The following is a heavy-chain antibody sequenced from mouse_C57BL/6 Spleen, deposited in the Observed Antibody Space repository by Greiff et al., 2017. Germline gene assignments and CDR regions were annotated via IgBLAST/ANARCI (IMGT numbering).Heavy chain of an antibody. CDR3: AREDDGYFAMDY. V-gene: IGHV5-17*01. CDR1: GFTFSDYG. D-gene: IGHD2-3*01. J-gene: IGHJ4*01. Sequence: EVKVVESGGGLVKPGGSLKLSCAASGFTFSDYGMHWVRQAPEKGLEWVAYISSGSSTIYYADTVKGRFTISRDNAKNTLFLQMTSLRSEDTAMYYCAREDDGYFAMDYWGQGTSVTVSS. CDR2: ISSGSSTI.